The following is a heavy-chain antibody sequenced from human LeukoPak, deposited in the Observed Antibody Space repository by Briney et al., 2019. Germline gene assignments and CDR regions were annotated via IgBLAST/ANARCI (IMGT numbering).Heavy chain of an antibody. CDR2: INHSGST. J-gene: IGHJ6*03. V-gene: IGHV4-34*01. Sequence: SSETLSLTCAAYGGSFSGYYWSWIRQPPGKGLEWIGEINHSGSTNYNPSLKSRVTISVDTSKNQFSLKLSSVTAADTAVYYCARHRVVVPAAITFGGDYYYYYMDVWGKGTTVTVSS. CDR3: ARHRVVVPAAITFGGDYYYYYMDV. CDR1: GGSFSGYY. D-gene: IGHD2-2*02.